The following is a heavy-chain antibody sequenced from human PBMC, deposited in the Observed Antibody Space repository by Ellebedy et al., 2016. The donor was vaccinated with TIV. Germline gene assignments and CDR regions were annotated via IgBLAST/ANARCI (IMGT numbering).Heavy chain of an antibody. CDR3: ARVRIKEGRSSSGTGYFDY. D-gene: IGHD6-13*01. Sequence: ASVKVSCKASGYTFTSYGISWVRQAPGQGLEWMGGIIPIFGTANYAQKLQGRVTMTTDTSTSTAYMELRSLRSDDTAVYYCARVRIKEGRSSSGTGYFDYWGQGTLVTVSS. J-gene: IGHJ4*02. CDR1: GYTFTSYG. V-gene: IGHV1-18*04. CDR2: IIPIFGTA.